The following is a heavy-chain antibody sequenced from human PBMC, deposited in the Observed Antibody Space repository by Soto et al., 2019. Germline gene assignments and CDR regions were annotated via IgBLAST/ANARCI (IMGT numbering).Heavy chain of an antibody. CDR2: INAGNGST. CDR1: GYTFTSYA. Sequence: ASVKVSCKASGYTFTSYAMHWVRQAPGQRLEWMGWINAGNGSTKYSQKFQGRVTITRDTSASTAYMELSSLRSEDTAVYYCARLMGTDFWSRYGYWGQGTLVTVSS. J-gene: IGHJ4*02. D-gene: IGHD3-3*01. CDR3: ARLMGTDFWSRYGY. V-gene: IGHV1-3*01.